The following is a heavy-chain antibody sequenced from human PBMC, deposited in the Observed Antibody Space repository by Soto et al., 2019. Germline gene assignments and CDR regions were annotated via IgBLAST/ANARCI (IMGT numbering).Heavy chain of an antibody. Sequence: GGSLRLSCAASGFTFSSYAMSWVRQAPGKGLEWVSAISGSGGSTYYADSVKGRFTISRDNSKNTLYLQMNSLRAEDTAVYYCAKDLVSLLRFLEWTSIALGPTHAFDIWGQGTMVTVSS. D-gene: IGHD3-3*01. CDR3: AKDLVSLLRFLEWTSIALGPTHAFDI. J-gene: IGHJ3*02. CDR1: GFTFSSYA. V-gene: IGHV3-23*01. CDR2: ISGSGGST.